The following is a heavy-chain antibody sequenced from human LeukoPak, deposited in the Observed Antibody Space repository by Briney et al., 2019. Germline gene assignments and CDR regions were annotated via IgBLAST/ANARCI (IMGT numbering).Heavy chain of an antibody. J-gene: IGHJ4*02. V-gene: IGHV3-23*01. CDR3: ATDWDYYDSGAYYYFDY. CDR2: ISGRGGSI. CDR1: GFTFRNYA. Sequence: PGGSLRLSCSASGFTFRNYAMSWVRQAPGKRLEWVSTISGRGGSIYYADSLKGRFTISRDNSMNTLFLQMNSLRAEDTAVYYCATDWDYYDSGAYYYFDYWGQGTLVTVSS. D-gene: IGHD3-22*01.